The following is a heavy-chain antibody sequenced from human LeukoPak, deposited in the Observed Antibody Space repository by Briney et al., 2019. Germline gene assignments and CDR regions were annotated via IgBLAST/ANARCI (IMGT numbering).Heavy chain of an antibody. V-gene: IGHV3-64*02. D-gene: IGHD2-2*01. CDR2: ICSNAACA. CDR3: ARVMGRYCSSTSCYVDY. CDR1: GFPFSSYA. J-gene: IGHJ4*02. Sequence: PGGSLRLSCAASGFPFSSYAMHWVRQAPGKGLEYVSAICSNAACAYYADSVRGRFTISRDNSKNTVYLQMNSLRAEDTAVYYCARVMGRYCSSTSCYVDYWGQGTLVTVPS.